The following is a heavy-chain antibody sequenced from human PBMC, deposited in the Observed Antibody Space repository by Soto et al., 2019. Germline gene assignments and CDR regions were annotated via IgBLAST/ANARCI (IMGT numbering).Heavy chain of an antibody. D-gene: IGHD3-3*01. CDR3: ARDAIYYDIWSGLGY. Sequence: PGGSLRLSCAASGFTFSSYSMNWVRQAPGEGLEWVSYISSSSSTISYADSVKGRFTISRDDAKNSLYLQMNSLRDEDTAVYYCARDAIYYDIWSGLGYWGQGALVTVSS. V-gene: IGHV3-48*02. J-gene: IGHJ4*02. CDR1: GFTFSSYS. CDR2: ISSSSSTI.